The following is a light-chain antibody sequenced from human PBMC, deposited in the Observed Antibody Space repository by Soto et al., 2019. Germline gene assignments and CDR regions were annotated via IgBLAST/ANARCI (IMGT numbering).Light chain of an antibody. J-gene: IGKJ5*01. CDR3: QQYGSLPST. CDR2: AAS. Sequence: EILLTQSPGTLSLSPGERATLSCGASQSVSGYYLAWYQQKPGHAPRLLIYAASSWPSGVPSRFSGSGSGTDFTLTISCLQPEDFATYYCQQYGSLPSTFGQGTQLEI. V-gene: IGKV3-20*01. CDR1: QSVSGYY.